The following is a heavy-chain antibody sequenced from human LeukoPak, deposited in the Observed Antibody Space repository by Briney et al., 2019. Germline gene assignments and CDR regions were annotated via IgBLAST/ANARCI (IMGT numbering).Heavy chain of an antibody. CDR1: EFSFNNYW. J-gene: IGHJ2*01. V-gene: IGHV3-7*01. Sequence: GGSLRLSCAASEFSFNNYWMMWVRQAPGKGLEWVANIKEDGGEKYYMDSVKGRFTISRDNAKYSLYLQVNSLRVDDTAIYYCARGMLGTFWYFDLWGRGTLVTVSS. CDR3: ARGMLGTFWYFDL. D-gene: IGHD3-10*02. CDR2: IKEDGGEK.